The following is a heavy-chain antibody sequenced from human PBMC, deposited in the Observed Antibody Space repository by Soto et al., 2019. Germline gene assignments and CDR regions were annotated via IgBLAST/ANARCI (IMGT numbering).Heavy chain of an antibody. Sequence: GGSLRLSCAASGFTFSSYGMHWVRQAPGKGLEWVAVISYDGSNKYYADSVKGRFTISRDNSKNTLYLQMNSLRAEDTAVYYCAKGYDILTGALDYWGQGTLVTVSS. V-gene: IGHV3-30*18. CDR3: AKGYDILTGALDY. D-gene: IGHD3-9*01. CDR1: GFTFSSYG. CDR2: ISYDGSNK. J-gene: IGHJ4*02.